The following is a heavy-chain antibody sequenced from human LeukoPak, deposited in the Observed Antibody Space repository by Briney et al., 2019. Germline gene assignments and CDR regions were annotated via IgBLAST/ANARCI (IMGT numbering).Heavy chain of an antibody. CDR3: AREQVATIRGAFEI. Sequence: PGGSLRLSCAASGFTFSSYAMRWVRQAPGKGLEWVSVIRGSGGSTYYADSVKGRFTISRDNSKNTLYLQMNSLRAEDTAVYYCAREQVATIRGAFEIWGQGTMVTVSS. CDR2: IRGSGGST. CDR1: GFTFSSYA. V-gene: IGHV3-23*01. J-gene: IGHJ3*02. D-gene: IGHD1-26*01.